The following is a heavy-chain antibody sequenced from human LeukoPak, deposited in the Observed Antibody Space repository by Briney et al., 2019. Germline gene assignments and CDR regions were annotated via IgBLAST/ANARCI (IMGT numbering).Heavy chain of an antibody. D-gene: IGHD6-13*01. CDR1: GGSISSYY. J-gene: IGHJ5*02. V-gene: IGHV4-59*01. CDR2: IYSSGTT. Sequence: SETLSLTCSVSGGSISSYYWGWIRQPPGKGLEWIGYIYSSGTTNYKPSLKSRVTISVDTSNNQFSLKLSSVTAADTAVYYCARGLTAAGSNWFDPWGQGTLVTVSS. CDR3: ARGLTAAGSNWFDP.